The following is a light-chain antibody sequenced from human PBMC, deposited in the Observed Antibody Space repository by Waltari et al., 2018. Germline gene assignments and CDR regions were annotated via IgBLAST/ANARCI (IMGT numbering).Light chain of an antibody. CDR1: SSDVGAYNY. CDR2: NVT. V-gene: IGLV2-8*01. CDR3: CAYAGSNRFWV. J-gene: IGLJ3*02. Sequence: QSALTQPPSASGSPGQSVTISCTGTSSDVGAYNYASWYQQHAGKAPKLMIDNVTTRPSRVPARFSCSKSGDTASLTVSGLQAEDEADYYCCAYAGSNRFWVFGGGTKVTVL.